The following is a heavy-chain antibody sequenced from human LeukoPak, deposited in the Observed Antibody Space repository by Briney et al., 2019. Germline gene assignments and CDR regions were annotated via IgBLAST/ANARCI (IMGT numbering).Heavy chain of an antibody. CDR3: QSRFLEWLLDY. CDR2: IYYSGSA. D-gene: IGHD3-3*01. J-gene: IGHJ4*02. Sequence: PLETLSLTCTVSGGSINSNNYYWGWIRQPPGKGLEWIGSIYYSGSAYYNPSLKSRVTISVDTSKNQFSLRLSSVTAADTAVYYCQSRFLEWLLDYWGQGTLVTVSS. CDR1: GGSINSNNYY. V-gene: IGHV4-39*01.